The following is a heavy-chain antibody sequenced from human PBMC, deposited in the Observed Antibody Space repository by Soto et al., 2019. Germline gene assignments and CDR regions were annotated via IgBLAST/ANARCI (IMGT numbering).Heavy chain of an antibody. D-gene: IGHD4-17*01. J-gene: IGHJ5*02. Sequence: PSETLSLTCTVSGGSISSYYWSWIRQPPGKGLEWIGYIYYSGSTNYNPSLKSRVTISVDTSKNQFSLKLSSVTAADTAVYYCARYPSGDYGNWFDPWGQGTLVTVSS. CDR3: ARYPSGDYGNWFDP. CDR1: GGSISSYY. V-gene: IGHV4-59*01. CDR2: IYYSGST.